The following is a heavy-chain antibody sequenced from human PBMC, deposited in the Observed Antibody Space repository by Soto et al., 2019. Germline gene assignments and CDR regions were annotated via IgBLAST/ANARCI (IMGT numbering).Heavy chain of an antibody. D-gene: IGHD6-19*01. Sequence: QITLKESGPMLVKPTQTLTLTCTFSGFSLTANGVGVGWIRLPQGKALEWLALIYGDDDKRISSSLKNRLTVTKDTSKDQVALIMTDMDPVYTATYDCAHSALKWAVKFDFWGQGLLVTVSS. CDR2: IYGDDDK. CDR3: AHSALKWAVKFDF. CDR1: GFSLTANGVG. J-gene: IGHJ4*02. V-gene: IGHV2-5*02.